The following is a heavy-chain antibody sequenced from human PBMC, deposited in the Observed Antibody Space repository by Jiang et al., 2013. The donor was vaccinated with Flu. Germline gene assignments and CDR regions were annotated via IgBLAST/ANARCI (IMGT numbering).Heavy chain of an antibody. J-gene: IGHJ3*02. CDR1: GYTFTSYA. CDR3: ARTRDALRGWQPAGAFDI. V-gene: IGHV1-3*01. CDR2: INAGNGNT. D-gene: IGHD6-19*01. Sequence: SGAEVKKPGASVKVSCKASGYTFTSYAMHWVRQAPGQRLEWMGWINAGNGNTKYSQKFQGRVTITRDTSASTAYMELSSLRSEDTAVYYCARTRDALRGWQPAGAFDIWGQGTMVTVSS.